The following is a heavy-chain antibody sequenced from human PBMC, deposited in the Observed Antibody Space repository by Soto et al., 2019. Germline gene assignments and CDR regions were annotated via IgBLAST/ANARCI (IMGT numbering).Heavy chain of an antibody. CDR3: ARLDSSGYYYATYYYYYYGMDV. CDR2: IKQDGSEK. D-gene: IGHD3-22*01. CDR1: GFTFSSYW. J-gene: IGHJ6*02. Sequence: GGSLRLSCAASGFTFSSYWMSWVRQAPGKGLEWVANIKQDGSEKYYVDSVKGRFTISRDNAKNSLYLQMNSLRAEDTAVYYCARLDSSGYYYATYYYYYYGMDVWGQGTTVTVSS. V-gene: IGHV3-7*01.